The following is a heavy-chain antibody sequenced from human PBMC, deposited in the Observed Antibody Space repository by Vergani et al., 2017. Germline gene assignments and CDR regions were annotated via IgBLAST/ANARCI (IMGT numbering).Heavy chain of an antibody. D-gene: IGHD6-6*01. J-gene: IGHJ5*02. Sequence: EVQLVESGGGLVKPGGSLRLSCAASGFTFSSYSMNWVRQAPGKGLEWVSSISSSSSYIYYADSVKGRFTISRDNAKNSLYLQMNSLRAEDTAVYYCARDGESSRRGWFDPWGQGTLVTVSS. CDR2: ISSSSSYI. CDR3: ARDGESSRRGWFDP. CDR1: GFTFSSYS. V-gene: IGHV3-21*01.